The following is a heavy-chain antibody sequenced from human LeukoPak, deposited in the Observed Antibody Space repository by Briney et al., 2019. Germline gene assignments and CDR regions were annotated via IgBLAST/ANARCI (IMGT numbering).Heavy chain of an antibody. CDR1: GGSISSYY. CDR2: ISYSGST. D-gene: IGHD3-16*01. J-gene: IGHJ3*02. V-gene: IGHV4-59*01. Sequence: SSETLSLTCTVSGGSISSYYWSWIRQPPGKGLEWIGYISYSGSTNYNPSLKSRVTISVDTSKNQFSLKLSSVTAADTAVYYCARDKVWAFDIWGQGTMVTVSS. CDR3: ARDKVWAFDI.